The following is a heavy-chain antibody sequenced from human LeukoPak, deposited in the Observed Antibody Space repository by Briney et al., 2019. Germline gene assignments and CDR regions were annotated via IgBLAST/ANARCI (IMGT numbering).Heavy chain of an antibody. CDR2: ISGYNVET. CDR3: ARDDNSGTYYYGMDV. D-gene: IGHD6-19*01. Sequence: ASVKVSCKASGYTFHTYGITWVRQAPGQGLEWMGWISGYNVETKYAQKFQGRVTLTSDTSTGTAYMELRSLRYDDTAVYYCARDDNSGTYYYGMDVWGQGTTVTVSS. CDR1: GYTFHTYG. V-gene: IGHV1-18*01. J-gene: IGHJ6*02.